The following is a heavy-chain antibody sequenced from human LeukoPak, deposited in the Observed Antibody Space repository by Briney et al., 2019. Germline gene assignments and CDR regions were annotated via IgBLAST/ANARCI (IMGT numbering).Heavy chain of an antibody. CDR3: ARAGAHYYDSSAPEAYFDY. CDR2: IRSDGSTK. D-gene: IGHD3-22*01. CDR1: GFTFSNYG. Sequence: GGSLRLSCVASGFTFSNYGMHWVRQTPGKGLEWVAFIRSDGSTKYYADSVKGRFTISRDNSKNTLYLQMNSLRAEDTAVYYCARAGAHYYDSSAPEAYFDYWGQGTLVTVSS. J-gene: IGHJ4*02. V-gene: IGHV3-30*02.